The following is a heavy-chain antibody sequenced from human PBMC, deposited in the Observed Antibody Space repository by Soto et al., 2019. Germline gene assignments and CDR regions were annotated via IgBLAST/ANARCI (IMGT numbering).Heavy chain of an antibody. V-gene: IGHV3-33*01. D-gene: IGHD5-18*01. J-gene: IGHJ6*02. Sequence: QPGGSLRLSCAASGFTFSSYGMHWVRQAPGKGLEWVAAIWYDGSNKYYADSVKGRFTISRDNSKNTLYLQMNSLRAEDTAVYYCARDNFHGYLPYYYYGMDVWGQGTTVTVSS. CDR1: GFTFSSYG. CDR2: IWYDGSNK. CDR3: ARDNFHGYLPYYYYGMDV.